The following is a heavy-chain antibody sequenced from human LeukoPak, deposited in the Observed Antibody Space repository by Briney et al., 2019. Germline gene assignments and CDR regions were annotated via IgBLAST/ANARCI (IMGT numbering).Heavy chain of an antibody. CDR3: SEGYFEPFAH. CDR1: GASVSNSH. J-gene: IGHJ4*02. D-gene: IGHD2/OR15-2a*01. Sequence: SETLSLTCAVSGASVSNSHWKWIRQFPGKGLEWIGCLSYTGKTDYNPSLSSRVTISLGTSNNQVSLKLKSVTAADTAVYYCSEGYFEPFAHWGPGTLVTVSS. CDR2: LSYTGKT. V-gene: IGHV4-59*02.